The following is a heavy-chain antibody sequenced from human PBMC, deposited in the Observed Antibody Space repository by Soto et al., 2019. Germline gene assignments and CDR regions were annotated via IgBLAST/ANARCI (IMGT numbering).Heavy chain of an antibody. CDR2: ISGSGGST. CDR1: GFTLSSYV. D-gene: IGHD6-6*01. J-gene: IGHJ4*02. Sequence: GGSLRLSCAASGFTLSSYVMSWVRQAPGKGLEWVSAISGSGGSTYYADSVKGRFTISRDNSKDTLYLQMNSLRAEDTAVYYCAKAHFTSSSPAFDYWGQGTLVTVSA. CDR3: AKAHFTSSSPAFDY. V-gene: IGHV3-23*01.